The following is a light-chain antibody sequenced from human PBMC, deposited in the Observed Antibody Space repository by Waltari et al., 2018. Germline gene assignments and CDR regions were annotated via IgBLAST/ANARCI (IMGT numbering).Light chain of an antibody. Sequence: QSALTQPRSVSGSPGQSVTISCTGTSSDVGGYNYVSWYQQPPGKAPKLMIYDVSKRPSWVPDRFSGSKSGNTASLTISGLQTEDEADYYCCSFAGSHTYVVFGGGTKLTVL. J-gene: IGLJ2*01. CDR3: CSFAGSHTYVV. CDR2: DVS. CDR1: SSDVGGYNY. V-gene: IGLV2-11*01.